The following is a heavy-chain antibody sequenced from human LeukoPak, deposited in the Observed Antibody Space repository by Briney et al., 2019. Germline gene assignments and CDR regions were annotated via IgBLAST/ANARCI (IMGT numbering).Heavy chain of an antibody. CDR2: ISYDGSNK. CDR3: ARAESP. V-gene: IGHV3-30-3*01. Sequence: GGSLRLSCAASGFTFSSYAMHWVRQAPGKGLEWVAVISYDGSNKYYADSVKGRFTISRDNSKNTLYLQMNSLRAEDTAVYYCARAESPWGQGTLVTVSS. J-gene: IGHJ4*02. CDR1: GFTFSSYA.